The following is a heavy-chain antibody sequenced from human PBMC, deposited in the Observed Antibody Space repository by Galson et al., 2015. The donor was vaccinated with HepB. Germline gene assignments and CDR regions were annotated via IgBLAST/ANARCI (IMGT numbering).Heavy chain of an antibody. CDR3: AKGPPRITIFGVVGYYFDY. CDR1: GFTFSSYG. D-gene: IGHD3-3*01. J-gene: IGHJ4*02. CDR2: ISYDGSNK. Sequence: SLRLSCAASGFTFSSYGMHWVRQAPGKGLEWVAVISYDGSNKYYADSVKGRFTISRDNSKNTLYLQMNSLRAEDTAVYYCAKGPPRITIFGVVGYYFDYWGQGTLVTVSS. V-gene: IGHV3-30*18.